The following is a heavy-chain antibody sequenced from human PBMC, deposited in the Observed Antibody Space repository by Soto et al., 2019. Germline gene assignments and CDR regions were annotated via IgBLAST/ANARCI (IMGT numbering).Heavy chain of an antibody. CDR1: GGSISRSSYF. Sequence: SETLSLTCTVSGGSISRSSYFWGWIRQPPGKGLEWIGSIYYSGSTYYNPSLKSRVTISVDTSKNQFSLKLSSVTAADTAVYYCARSDCSGGSCPFDYWGQGTLVTVSS. J-gene: IGHJ4*02. D-gene: IGHD2-15*01. V-gene: IGHV4-39*01. CDR3: ARSDCSGGSCPFDY. CDR2: IYYSGST.